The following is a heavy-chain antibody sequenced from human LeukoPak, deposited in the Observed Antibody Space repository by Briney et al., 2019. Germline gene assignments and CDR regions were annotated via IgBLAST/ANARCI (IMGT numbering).Heavy chain of an antibody. Sequence: PGGSLRLSCAASGFTFSTYNMNWVRRAPGKGLEWVSSISTSSNYISYADSVKGRFTISRDNAKNSLYLQMNSLRAEDTAVYYCARDPLNSSELDYWGKGTLITVAT. CDR3: ARDPLNSSELDY. D-gene: IGHD6-13*01. J-gene: IGHJ4*02. CDR2: ISTSSNYI. CDR1: GFTFSTYN. V-gene: IGHV3-21*01.